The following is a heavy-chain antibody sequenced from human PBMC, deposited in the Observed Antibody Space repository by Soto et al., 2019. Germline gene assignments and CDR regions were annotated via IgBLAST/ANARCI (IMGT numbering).Heavy chain of an antibody. J-gene: IGHJ4*02. CDR1: GFTFSSYN. D-gene: IGHD5-18*01. CDR2: ISSSSSTI. Sequence: GGSLRLSCASSGFTFSSYNMNWVRQAPGKGLEWVSYISSSSSTIYHADSVKGRFTISRDNAKNSLYLQMNSLRDEDTAVYSCARPRGYSYVPPCFWGQGNVVTVSS. V-gene: IGHV3-48*02. CDR3: ARPRGYSYVPPCF.